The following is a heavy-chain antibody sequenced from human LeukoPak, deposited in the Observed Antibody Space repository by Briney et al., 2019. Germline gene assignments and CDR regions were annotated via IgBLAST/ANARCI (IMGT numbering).Heavy chain of an antibody. CDR1: GFTFSSYA. J-gene: IGHJ4*02. V-gene: IGHV3-23*01. CDR2: ISGSGGST. CDR3: ARSEWPPPYHFDS. Sequence: SGGSLRLSCAASGFTFSSYAMSWVRQAPGKGLEWVSAISGSGGSTYYADSVKGRFTISRDNSKNILYLQMNSLRAEDTAVYYCARSEWPPPYHFDSWGQGMLVTVSS. D-gene: IGHD3-3*01.